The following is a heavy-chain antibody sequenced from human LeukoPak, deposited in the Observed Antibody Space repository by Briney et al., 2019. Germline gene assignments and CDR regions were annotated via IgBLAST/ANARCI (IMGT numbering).Heavy chain of an antibody. J-gene: IGHJ3*02. V-gene: IGHV4-59*01. CDR2: IYYSGST. Sequence: NASETLSLTCTVSGGSISSYYWSWIRQPPGKGLEWIGYIYYSGSTNYNPSLKSRVTISVDTSKNQFSLKLSSVTAADTAVYYCARYSGSYYSHRLSAFDIWGQGTMVTVSS. CDR3: ARYSGSYYSHRLSAFDI. CDR1: GGSISSYY. D-gene: IGHD1-26*01.